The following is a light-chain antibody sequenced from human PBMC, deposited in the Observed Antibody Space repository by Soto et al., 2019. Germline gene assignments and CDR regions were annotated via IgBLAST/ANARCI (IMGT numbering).Light chain of an antibody. CDR1: QGVRSY. CDR2: DAS. CDR3: QQRSNWPGT. J-gene: IGKJ2*01. Sequence: EIVLTQSPATLSLSPGERATLSCRASQGVRSYLAWYQQKPGQAPRLLIYDASNRATGIPARFSGSGSGTDFTLTISSLEPEDFAVYYCQQRSNWPGTFGQGTKLEIK. V-gene: IGKV3-11*01.